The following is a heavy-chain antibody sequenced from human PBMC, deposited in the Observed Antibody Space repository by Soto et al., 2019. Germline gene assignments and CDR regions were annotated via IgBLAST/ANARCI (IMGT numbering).Heavy chain of an antibody. V-gene: IGHV1-69*02. CDR1: GGSFSSYT. CDR3: AVDTVTYYYGMDV. J-gene: IGHJ6*02. D-gene: IGHD4-17*01. Sequence: QVQLVQSGAEVKKPGSSVKVSCKASGGSFSSYTISWVRQAPGQGLEWMGRIIPILGIANYAQKFQGRVTITADKSTSTAYTELSSLRSEDTAVYYCAVDTVTYYYGMDVWGQGTTVTVSS. CDR2: IIPILGIA.